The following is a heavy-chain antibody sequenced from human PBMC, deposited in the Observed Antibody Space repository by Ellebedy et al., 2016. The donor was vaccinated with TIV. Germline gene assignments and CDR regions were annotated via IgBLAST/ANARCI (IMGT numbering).Heavy chain of an antibody. J-gene: IGHJ4*02. D-gene: IGHD6-13*01. CDR3: AKNLGYSTSKYPPFDS. CDR2: ISSRGGSK. CDR1: GFIFSNYA. V-gene: IGHV3-23*01. Sequence: PGGSLRLSCAASGFIFSNYAMSWVRQAPGKGLEWVAAISSRGGSKYYADSVKGRFAFSRDNSDDMLYLQMSSLRAEDTAIYYCAKNLGYSTSKYPPFDSWGQGILVTVSS.